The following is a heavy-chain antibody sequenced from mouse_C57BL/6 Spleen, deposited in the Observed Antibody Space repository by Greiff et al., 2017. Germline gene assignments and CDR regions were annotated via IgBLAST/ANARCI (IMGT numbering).Heavy chain of an antibody. J-gene: IGHJ4*01. CDR1: GFNIKDYY. CDR3: AKGYDYDVDAMDY. CDR2: IDPEDGET. Sequence: EVMLVESGAELVKPGASVKLSCTASGFNIKDYYMHWVKQRTEQGLEWIGRIDPEDGETKYAPKFQGKATITADTSSNTAYLQLSSLTSEDTAVYYCAKGYDYDVDAMDYWGQGTSVTVSS. D-gene: IGHD2-4*01. V-gene: IGHV14-2*01.